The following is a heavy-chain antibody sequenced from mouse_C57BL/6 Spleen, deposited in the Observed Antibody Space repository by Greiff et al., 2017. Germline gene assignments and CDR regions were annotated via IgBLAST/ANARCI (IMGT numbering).Heavy chain of an antibody. CDR2: IDPEDGET. D-gene: IGHD1-1*01. CDR1: GFNIKDYY. V-gene: IGHV14-2*01. Sequence: EVKLMESGAELVKPGASVKLSCTASGFNIKDYYMHWVKQRTEQGLEWIGRIDPEDGETKYAPKVQGKATITADTSSNTAYLQLSSLTSEDTAVYYCARGYGSSYLAYWGQGTLVTVSA. J-gene: IGHJ3*01. CDR3: ARGYGSSYLAY.